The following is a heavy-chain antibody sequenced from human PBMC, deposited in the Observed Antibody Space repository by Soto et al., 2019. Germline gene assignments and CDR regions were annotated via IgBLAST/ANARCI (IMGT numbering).Heavy chain of an antibody. Sequence: SETLSLTCAVYGGSFSGYYWSWIRQPPGKGLEWIGEINHSGSTNYNPSLKSRVTISVDTSKNQFSLKLNSVTAADTAAYYCAILAGQWPYFDYWGQGTLVTVSS. J-gene: IGHJ4*02. CDR3: AILAGQWPYFDY. V-gene: IGHV4-34*01. CDR2: INHSGST. CDR1: GGSFSGYY. D-gene: IGHD6-19*01.